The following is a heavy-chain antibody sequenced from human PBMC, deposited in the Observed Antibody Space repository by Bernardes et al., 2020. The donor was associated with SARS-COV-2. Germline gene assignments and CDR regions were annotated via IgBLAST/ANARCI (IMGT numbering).Heavy chain of an antibody. D-gene: IGHD1-26*01. Sequence: GGSLRLSCAASGFTFDDYGMSWVRQAPGKGLEWVSGINWNGGSTGYADSVKGRFTISRDNAKNSLYLQMNSLRAEDTALYYCARDYSGSPPGAFDIWGQGTMVTVSS. J-gene: IGHJ3*02. V-gene: IGHV3-20*04. CDR2: INWNGGST. CDR3: ARDYSGSPPGAFDI. CDR1: GFTFDDYG.